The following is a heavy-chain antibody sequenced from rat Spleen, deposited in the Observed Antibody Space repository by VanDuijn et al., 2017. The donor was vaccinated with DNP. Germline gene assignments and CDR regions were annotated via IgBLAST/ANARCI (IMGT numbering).Heavy chain of an antibody. V-gene: IGHV5-58*01. CDR2: INTDGGST. J-gene: IGHJ2*01. Sequence: EVQLVESGGGLVQPGRSLKLFCVASGFTFSSYWMFWIRQAPGKGLEWVASINTDGGSTYYPDSVKGRFTISRDNAENTVYLQMSSLRSEDTSTYYCASWAPIAPLSTSNYWGQGVMVTVSS. CDR3: ASWAPIAPLSTSNY. CDR1: GFTFSSYW. D-gene: IGHD1-2*01.